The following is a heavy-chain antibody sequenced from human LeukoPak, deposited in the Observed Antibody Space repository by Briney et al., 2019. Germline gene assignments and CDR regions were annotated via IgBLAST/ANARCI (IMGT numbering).Heavy chain of an antibody. CDR3: AKRDSSGYSFDY. Sequence: SETLSLTCTVSGGSISSGGYYWSWIRQHPGKGLEWIGYIYYSGSTYYNPSLKSRVNISVDTSKNQFSLKLSCVTAADTAVYYCAKRDSSGYSFDYWGQGTLVTVSS. V-gene: IGHV4-31*03. CDR1: GGSISSGGYY. J-gene: IGHJ4*02. CDR2: IYYSGST. D-gene: IGHD3-22*01.